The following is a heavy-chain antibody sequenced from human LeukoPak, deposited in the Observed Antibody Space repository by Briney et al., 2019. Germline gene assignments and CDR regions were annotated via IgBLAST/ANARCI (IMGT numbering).Heavy chain of an antibody. D-gene: IGHD1-1*01. CDR1: GGSISSYY. CDR3: ARQLQPYYYMDV. Sequence: PSETLSLTCTVSGGSISSYYWSWIRQPPGKGLEWIGYIYTSGSTNYNPSLKSRATISVDTSKNQFSLKLSSVTAADTAVYYCARQLQPYYYMDVWGKGTTVTVSS. V-gene: IGHV4-4*09. CDR2: IYTSGST. J-gene: IGHJ6*03.